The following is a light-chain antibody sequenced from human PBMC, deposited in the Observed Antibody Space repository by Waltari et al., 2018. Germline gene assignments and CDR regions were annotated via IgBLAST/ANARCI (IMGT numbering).Light chain of an antibody. J-gene: IGLJ3*02. CDR1: SNDVGAYDC. Sequence: QSALTQPASVSGSPGQSITISCTGTSNDVGAYDCVSWYQHHPGKVPQLLIYDVHNRPSGASDRFSGSKSGNTASLTISGLQAGDEADYYCASKTTNAAVLFGGGTKVTVL. CDR3: ASKTTNAAVL. CDR2: DVH. V-gene: IGLV2-14*03.